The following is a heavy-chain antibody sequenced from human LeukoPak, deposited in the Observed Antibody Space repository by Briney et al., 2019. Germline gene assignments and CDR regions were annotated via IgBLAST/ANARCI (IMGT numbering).Heavy chain of an antibody. CDR3: GSAAGTYYYCMDF. Sequence: SETLSLTCTVSGGSIRTYYWSWIRQPPGKGLGRIGYIYCSGSTNYYPALESRVTTSVSMSMHNSALKLSSVTAADSAVDYCGSAAGTYYYCMDFWRKRTTVTVSS. D-gene: IGHD2-15*01. CDR1: GGSIRTYY. CDR2: IYCSGST. J-gene: IGHJ6*03. V-gene: IGHV4-59*01.